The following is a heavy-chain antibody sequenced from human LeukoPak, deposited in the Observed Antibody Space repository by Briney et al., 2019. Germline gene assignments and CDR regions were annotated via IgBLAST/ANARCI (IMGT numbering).Heavy chain of an antibody. Sequence: SETLSLTCTVSGGSISSYYWSWIRQPPGKGLEWIGYIYYSGSTNYNPSLKSRVTISVDTSKNQFSLRLNSVTAADTAVYYCARHVGYCTNGVCRAANWFDPWGQGTLVTVSS. J-gene: IGHJ5*02. CDR1: GGSISSYY. V-gene: IGHV4-59*08. CDR2: IYYSGST. D-gene: IGHD2-8*01. CDR3: ARHVGYCTNGVCRAANWFDP.